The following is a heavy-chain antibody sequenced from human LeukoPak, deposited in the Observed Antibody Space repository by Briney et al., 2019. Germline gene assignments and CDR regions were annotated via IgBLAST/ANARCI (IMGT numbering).Heavy chain of an antibody. D-gene: IGHD5-24*01. Sequence: PSETLSLTCAVYGGSFSGYYWSWIRQPPGKGPEWIGEINHSGSTNYNPSLKSRVTISVDTSKNQFSLKLSSVTAADTAVYYCAREEEQMARGLDPWGQGALVTVSS. CDR2: INHSGST. V-gene: IGHV4-34*01. CDR3: AREEEQMARGLDP. J-gene: IGHJ5*02. CDR1: GGSFSGYY.